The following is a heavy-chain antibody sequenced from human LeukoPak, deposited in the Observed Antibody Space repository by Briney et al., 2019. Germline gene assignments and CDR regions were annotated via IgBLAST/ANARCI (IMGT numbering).Heavy chain of an antibody. D-gene: IGHD2-2*01. Sequence: GASVKVSCKASGYTFTSYDINWVRQATGQGLEWMGWMNPNSGNTGYAQKFQGRVTMTRDTSTSTVYMELSSLRSEDTAVYYCARCVGSYSTSCYGFDYWGQGTLVTVSS. CDR2: MNPNSGNT. CDR3: ARCVGSYSTSCYGFDY. J-gene: IGHJ4*02. V-gene: IGHV1-8*01. CDR1: GYTFTSYD.